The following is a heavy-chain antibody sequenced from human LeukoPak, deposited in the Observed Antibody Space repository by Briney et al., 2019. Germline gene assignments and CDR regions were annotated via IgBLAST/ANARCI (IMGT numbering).Heavy chain of an antibody. CDR2: IKTKQDGGTT. J-gene: IGHJ6*03. CDR1: GFTFGNAW. CDR3: TAIREYCDSAGCYSPYFYYYMDV. V-gene: IGHV3-15*01. Sequence: PGGSLRLACAASGFTFGNAWMNWVRQAPGKGLEWVGRIKTKQDGGTTDYATPVKGRFTISRDDSRNTLYPQMNSLRTDDTAIYYCTAIREYCDSAGCYSPYFYYYMDVWGKGTTVAVSS. D-gene: IGHD2-15*01.